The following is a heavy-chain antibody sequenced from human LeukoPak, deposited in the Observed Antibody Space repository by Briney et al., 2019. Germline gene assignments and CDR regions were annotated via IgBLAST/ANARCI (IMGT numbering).Heavy chain of an antibody. CDR3: ARGYYDSSGYYY. CDR1: GYTFTGYY. D-gene: IGHD3-22*01. CDR2: INPNSGGT. J-gene: IGHJ4*02. V-gene: IGHV1-2*02. Sequence: ASVKVSCKASGYTFTGYYMHWVRQAPGQGLEWMGWINPNSGGTSYAQKFQGRVTMTRDTSISTAYMELSRLRSDDTTVYYCARGYYDSSGYYYWGRGTLVTVSS.